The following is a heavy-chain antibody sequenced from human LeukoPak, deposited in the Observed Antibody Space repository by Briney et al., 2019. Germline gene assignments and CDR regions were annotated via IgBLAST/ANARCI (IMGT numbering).Heavy chain of an antibody. CDR2: INPNSGGT. D-gene: IGHD3-9*01. V-gene: IGHV1-2*02. CDR3: ARDILTGYSYYFDY. Sequence: ASVKVSCKASGYTFTGYYMHWVRQAPGQGLEWMGWINPNSGGTNYAQKFQGRVTMTRDTSISTAYMELSSLRAEDTAVYYCARDILTGYSYYFDYWGQGTLVTVSS. CDR1: GYTFTGYY. J-gene: IGHJ4*02.